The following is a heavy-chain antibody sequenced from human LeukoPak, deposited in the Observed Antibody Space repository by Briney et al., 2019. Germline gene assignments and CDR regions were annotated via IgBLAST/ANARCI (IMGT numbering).Heavy chain of an antibody. CDR1: GFTFTSYS. Sequence: PGGSLRLPCAASGFTFTSYSMHWVRQTPGEGLEWVSSINTDGRYKMYADSVKGRFTISRDDAKNSLYLQMNSLRVEDTALYYCARGDDFWGDRDAFDIWGQGTMVTVSS. J-gene: IGHJ3*02. CDR2: INTDGRYK. CDR3: ARGDDFWGDRDAFDI. V-gene: IGHV3-21*01. D-gene: IGHD3-3*01.